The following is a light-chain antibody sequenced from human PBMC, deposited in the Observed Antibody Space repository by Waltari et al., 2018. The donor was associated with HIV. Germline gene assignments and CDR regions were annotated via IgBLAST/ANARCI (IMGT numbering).Light chain of an antibody. V-gene: IGKV4-1*01. CDR1: QSVLSSATKKNS. CDR2: WAS. J-gene: IGKJ4*01. CDR3: QQYYTTPLS. Sequence: DFVMTQSPDSLAVSLCARATINCKSSQSVLSSATKKNSLAWYQQKPGQPPKLLISWASTRESGVPARFSGSGSGTDFTLTINNLQAEDVAVYYCQQYYTTPLSFGGGTKVEIK.